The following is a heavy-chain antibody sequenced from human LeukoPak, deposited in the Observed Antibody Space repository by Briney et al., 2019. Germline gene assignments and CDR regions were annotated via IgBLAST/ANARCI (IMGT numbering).Heavy chain of an antibody. D-gene: IGHD4-11*01. Sequence: GASVTVSCKASGGTFSSYAISWVRQAPGQGLEWMGGIIPIFGTANYAQKFQGRVTITADESTSTAYMELSSLRSEDTAVYYCARSGATVPSYFDYWGQGTLVTVSS. V-gene: IGHV1-69*13. J-gene: IGHJ4*02. CDR3: ARSGATVPSYFDY. CDR1: GGTFSSYA. CDR2: IIPIFGTA.